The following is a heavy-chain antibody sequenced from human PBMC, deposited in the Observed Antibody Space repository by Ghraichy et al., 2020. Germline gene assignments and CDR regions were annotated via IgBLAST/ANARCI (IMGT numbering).Heavy chain of an antibody. CDR1: GGSISSSSYY. CDR3: AISKQLRGFDY. D-gene: IGHD1-1*01. V-gene: IGHV4-39*01. J-gene: IGHJ4*02. Sequence: SETLSLTCTVSGGSISSSSYYWGWIRQPPGKGLEWIGSIYYSGSTYYNPSLKSRVTISVDTSKNQFSLKLSSVTAADTAVYYCAISKQLRGFDYWGQGPLVTVSS. CDR2: IYYSGST.